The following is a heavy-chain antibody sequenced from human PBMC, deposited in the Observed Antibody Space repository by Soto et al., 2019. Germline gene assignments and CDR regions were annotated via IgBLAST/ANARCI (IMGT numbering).Heavy chain of an antibody. J-gene: IGHJ4*02. Sequence: SVQDSCKTSGYTFSAYYVHWARRAPGRGFQWLGWINPSNEVTTFSEFFQGRITMTRDTSTNTVHMELNRLTSDDTAVYYCMRGGWGDSPIDDWGQGNQVTVTS. D-gene: IGHD1-26*01. CDR2: INPSNEVT. CDR1: GYTFSAYY. V-gene: IGHV1-2*02. CDR3: MRGGWGDSPIDD.